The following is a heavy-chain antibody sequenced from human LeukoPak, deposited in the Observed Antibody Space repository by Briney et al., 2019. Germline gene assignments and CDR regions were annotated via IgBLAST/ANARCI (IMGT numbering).Heavy chain of an antibody. J-gene: IGHJ5*02. V-gene: IGHV1-2*06. CDR2: INPNSGGT. CDR1: GYTFTGYY. CDR3: ARDLPVAGESNWFDP. D-gene: IGHD6-19*01. Sequence: GASVKVSCKASGYTFTGYYMHWVRQAPGQGLEWMGRINPNSGGTNYAQKFHGRVTMTRDTSISTAYMELSRLRSDDTAVYYCARDLPVAGESNWFDPWGQGTLVTVSS.